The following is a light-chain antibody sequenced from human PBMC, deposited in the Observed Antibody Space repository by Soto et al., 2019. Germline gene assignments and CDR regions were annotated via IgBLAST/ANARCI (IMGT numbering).Light chain of an antibody. CDR1: SSDVGGYNY. CDR2: DVS. V-gene: IGLV2-14*01. J-gene: IGLJ2*01. CDR3: ISYTSSNVV. Sequence: QSALTQPASVSGSPGQSITISCTGTSSDVGGYNYVSWYQQHPGKAPKLMIYDVSNRPSGVSNLFSGSKSGNTASLTISGLQAEDEADYYCISYTSSNVVFGGGTKVTVL.